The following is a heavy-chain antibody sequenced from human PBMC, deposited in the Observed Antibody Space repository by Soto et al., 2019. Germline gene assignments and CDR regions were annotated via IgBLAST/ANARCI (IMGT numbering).Heavy chain of an antibody. CDR1: GGSFSGYY. D-gene: IGHD5-18*01. CDR2: IDHGGST. V-gene: IGHV4-34*01. CDR3: ARVGGYSYHLYGMDV. J-gene: IGHJ6*02. Sequence: SDSLSLTCAVYGGSFSGYYWSWIRQPPGKGLEWIGEIDHGGSTNYNPSLESRVTISFDTSRNQFSLKLKSVTAADTAVYFCARVGGYSYHLYGMDVWGQGTTVTVSS.